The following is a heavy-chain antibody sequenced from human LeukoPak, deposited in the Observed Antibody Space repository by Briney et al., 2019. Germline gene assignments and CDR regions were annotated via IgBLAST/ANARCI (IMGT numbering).Heavy chain of an antibody. D-gene: IGHD3-16*01. V-gene: IGHV1-46*01. CDR2: INPSGGST. CDR1: GYTFTSYY. J-gene: IGHJ6*02. Sequence: ASVKVSCKASGYTFTSYYMHWVRQAPGQGLEWMGIINPSGGSTSYAQKFQGRVTMTRDTSTGTVYMELSSLRSEDTAVYYCARDLMKGKLLDFYYYGMDVWGQGTTVTVSS. CDR3: ARDLMKGKLLDFYYYGMDV.